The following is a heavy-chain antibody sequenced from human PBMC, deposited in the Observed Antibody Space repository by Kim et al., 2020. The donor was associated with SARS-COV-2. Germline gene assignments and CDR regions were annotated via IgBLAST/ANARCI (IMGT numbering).Heavy chain of an antibody. J-gene: IGHJ4*02. CDR3: GGGSGIYGRFDY. V-gene: IGHV3-23*01. Sequence: YYADSLKGRFTISGDNSKNALYLQMNSLRAEDTAVYYCGGGSGIYGRFDYWGQGTLVTVSS. D-gene: IGHD3-10*01.